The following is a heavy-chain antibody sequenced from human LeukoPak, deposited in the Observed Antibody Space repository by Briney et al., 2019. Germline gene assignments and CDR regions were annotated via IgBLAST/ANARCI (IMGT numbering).Heavy chain of an antibody. Sequence: PSETLSLTCTVSGGSISSYYWSWIRQPPGKGLEWIGYIYYSGSTNYNPSLKSRVTISVDTSKNQFSLKLSYVTAADTAVYYCARDYSSSWYESDAFDIWGRGAMVTVSS. CDR3: ARDYSSSWYESDAFDI. J-gene: IGHJ3*02. D-gene: IGHD6-13*01. CDR1: GGSISSYY. V-gene: IGHV4-59*01. CDR2: IYYSGST.